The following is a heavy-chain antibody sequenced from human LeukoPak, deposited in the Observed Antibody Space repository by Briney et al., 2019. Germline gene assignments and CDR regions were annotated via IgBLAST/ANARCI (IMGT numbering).Heavy chain of an antibody. V-gene: IGHV1-18*01. Sequence: GASVKVSCKASGYTFTNYGISWVRQAPGQGLEWMGWIRPNNGNTNYAQRLQGRVTMTTDTSTSKAYMELRSLRSDDTAVYSCAGGHLGWAYLDYWARETRFTVS. CDR3: AGGHLGWAYLDY. CDR2: IRPNNGNT. CDR1: GYTFTNYG. D-gene: IGHD3-16*01. J-gene: IGHJ4*02.